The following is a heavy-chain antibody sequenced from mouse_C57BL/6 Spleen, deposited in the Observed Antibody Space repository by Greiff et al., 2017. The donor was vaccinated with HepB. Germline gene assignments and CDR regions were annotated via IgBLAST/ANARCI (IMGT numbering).Heavy chain of an antibody. Sequence: VQLQHSGAELVKPGASVKISCKASGYAFSSYWMNWVKQRPGKGLEWIGQIYPGDGDTNYNGKFKGKATLTADKSSSTAYMQLSSLTSEDSAVYFCARGWIYYDAMDYWGQGTSVTVSS. CDR2: IYPGDGDT. D-gene: IGHD2-1*01. J-gene: IGHJ4*01. CDR1: GYAFSSYW. V-gene: IGHV1-80*01. CDR3: ARGWIYYDAMDY.